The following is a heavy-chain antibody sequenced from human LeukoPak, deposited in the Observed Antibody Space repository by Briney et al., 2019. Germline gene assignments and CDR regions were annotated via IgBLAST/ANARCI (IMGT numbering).Heavy chain of an antibody. D-gene: IGHD3-22*01. J-gene: IGHJ5*02. CDR2: ISYVGSNK. CDR1: GSTFSSYA. CDR3: ARDVPYYYDSSGPHRDWFDP. Sequence: GGSLGFSGAASGSTFSSYAMHWVRKAPGKGLEWVAVISYVGSNKYYADSVKGRFTISRDNSKNTLYLQMNSLRAEDTAVYYCARDVPYYYDSSGPHRDWFDPWGQGTLVTVSS. V-gene: IGHV3-30-3*01.